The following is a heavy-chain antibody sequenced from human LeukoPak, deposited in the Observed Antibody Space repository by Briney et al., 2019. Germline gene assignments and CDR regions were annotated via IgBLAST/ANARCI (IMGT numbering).Heavy chain of an antibody. Sequence: SETLSLTCTVSGGSISTFCWTWLRQPPGKGLEWIGCISNNGGSKNNPSLRGRVTISLDTSKNQFSLRLRSVTAADTAVYYCARDTTMVNFGGLDYWGQGALVTVSS. CDR1: GGSISTFC. V-gene: IGHV4-59*01. J-gene: IGHJ4*02. D-gene: IGHD5-18*01. CDR3: ARDTTMVNFGGLDY. CDR2: ISNNGGS.